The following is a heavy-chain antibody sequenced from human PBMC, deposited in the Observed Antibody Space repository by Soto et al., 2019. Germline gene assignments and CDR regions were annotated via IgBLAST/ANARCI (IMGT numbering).Heavy chain of an antibody. D-gene: IGHD3-3*01. V-gene: IGHV3-23*01. Sequence: GGSLRFSCAASGFTFSSYAMSWVRQAPGKGLEWVSAISGSGGSTYYADSVKGRFTISRDNSKNTLYLQMNSLRAEDTAVYYCARDRARITIFGVVIKEITMDVWGQGTTVTVSS. J-gene: IGHJ6*02. CDR2: ISGSGGST. CDR1: GFTFSSYA. CDR3: ARDRARITIFGVVIKEITMDV.